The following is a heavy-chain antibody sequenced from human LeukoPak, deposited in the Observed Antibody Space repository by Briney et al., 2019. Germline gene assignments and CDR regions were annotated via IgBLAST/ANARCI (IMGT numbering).Heavy chain of an antibody. CDR1: GGSISSYY. CDR2: IYYSGST. J-gene: IGHJ2*01. Sequence: SETLSLTCTVSGGSISSYYWSWIRQPPGKGLEWIGYIYYSGSTNYNPSLKSRVTISVDTSKNQFSLKLSSVTAADTAVYYCARASKATTGRIFWYFDLWGRCTLVTGSS. CDR3: ARASKATTGRIFWYFDL. V-gene: IGHV4-59*01. D-gene: IGHD2-15*01.